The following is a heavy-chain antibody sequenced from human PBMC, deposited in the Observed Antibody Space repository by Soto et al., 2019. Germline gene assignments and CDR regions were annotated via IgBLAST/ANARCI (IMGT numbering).Heavy chain of an antibody. CDR1: GGSISSSSYY. J-gene: IGHJ5*02. CDR3: AGGLVGWFDP. V-gene: IGHV4-39*01. D-gene: IGHD3-16*01. CDR2: IYYSGST. Sequence: QLQLQESGPGLVKPSETLSLTCTVSGGSISSSSYYWGWIRQPPGKGLEWIGSIYYSGSTYYNPSLKRRAPISVDTSKNQFSLKLSSVTAADTAVYYWAGGLVGWFDPWGQGTLVTVSS.